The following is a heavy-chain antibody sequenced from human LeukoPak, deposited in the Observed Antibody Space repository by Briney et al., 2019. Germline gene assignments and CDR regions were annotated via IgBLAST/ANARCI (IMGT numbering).Heavy chain of an antibody. V-gene: IGHV4-4*09. D-gene: IGHD2-8*02. Sequence: SETLSLTCTVSGASISSYYWSWIRQPPGKGLEWIGYIYTSGSTNYNPSLKSRVTISVDTSKNQFSLKLSSVTAADTAVYYCARLVYYYYYMDVWGKGTTVTVSS. CDR2: IYTSGST. CDR1: GASISSYY. CDR3: ARLVYYYYYMDV. J-gene: IGHJ6*03.